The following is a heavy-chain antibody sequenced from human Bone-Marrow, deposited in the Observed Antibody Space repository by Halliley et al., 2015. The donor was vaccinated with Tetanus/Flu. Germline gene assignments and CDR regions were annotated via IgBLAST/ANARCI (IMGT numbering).Heavy chain of an antibody. CDR2: IDYDGATL. CDR3: ARNSWGIDY. Sequence: SLRLSCAASGFTFRSHWMHWVRQTPGKGLLWVARIDYDGATLDYAASVEGRFTISRDNAANTVYLQMNSLTVEDSAVYYCARNSWGIDYWGQGTLVTVSP. CDR1: GFTFRSHW. D-gene: IGHD6-13*01. J-gene: IGHJ4*02. V-gene: IGHV3-74*01.